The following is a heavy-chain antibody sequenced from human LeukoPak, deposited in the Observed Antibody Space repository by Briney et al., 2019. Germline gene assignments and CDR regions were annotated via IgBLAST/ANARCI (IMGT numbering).Heavy chain of an antibody. CDR3: ARAASSWSFDY. D-gene: IGHD6-13*01. CDR1: GGSISSYY. Sequence: PSETLSLTCTVSGGSISSYYWNWIRQPPGKGLEWVGYIYHSGSTNYSPSLKSRVTISVDTSKNQFSLKLSSVTAADTAVYYCARAASSWSFDYWGQGTLVTVSS. CDR2: IYHSGST. J-gene: IGHJ4*02. V-gene: IGHV4-59*01.